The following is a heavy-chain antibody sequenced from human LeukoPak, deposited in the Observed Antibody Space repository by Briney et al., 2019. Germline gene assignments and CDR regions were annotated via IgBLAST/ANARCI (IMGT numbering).Heavy chain of an antibody. D-gene: IGHD1-26*01. Sequence: PGGSLRLSCVASGFTFSSRDWMTWVRQAPGKGLEWVANIKQDGSEKNYVDSVKGRFTISRDNAKNSLYLQMNSLRAEDTAVYYCARDGGSYLGDAFDIWGQGTMVTVSS. CDR1: GFTFSSRDW. CDR2: IKQDGSEK. J-gene: IGHJ3*02. V-gene: IGHV3-7*01. CDR3: ARDGGSYLGDAFDI.